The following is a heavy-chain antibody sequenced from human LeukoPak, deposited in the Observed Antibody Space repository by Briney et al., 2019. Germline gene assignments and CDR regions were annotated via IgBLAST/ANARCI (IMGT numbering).Heavy chain of an antibody. CDR1: GGSISSSSYY. CDR3: ARDKIVGATYFDY. J-gene: IGHJ4*02. Sequence: PSETLSLTCTVSGGSISSSSYYWGWIRQPPGKGLEWIGSIYYSGSTYYNPSLKSRVTISVDTSKNQFSLKFTSVTAADTAVYYCARDKIVGATYFDYWGQGTLVTVSS. CDR2: IYYSGST. D-gene: IGHD1-26*01. V-gene: IGHV4-39*02.